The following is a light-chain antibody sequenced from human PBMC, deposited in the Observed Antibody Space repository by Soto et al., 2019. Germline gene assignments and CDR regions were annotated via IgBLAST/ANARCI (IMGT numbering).Light chain of an antibody. V-gene: IGKV3-20*01. CDR1: QSFSTSY. Sequence: EIVLTQSPGTLSLSPGERATLSCRASQSFSTSYLAWYQQRPGQSPRLLIYGASSGATGTPHRFSGSGAGTDFTLTISRLEPEDFAVYYCQQYGNSLWAFGQGTKVDIK. CDR2: GAS. CDR3: QQYGNSLWA. J-gene: IGKJ1*01.